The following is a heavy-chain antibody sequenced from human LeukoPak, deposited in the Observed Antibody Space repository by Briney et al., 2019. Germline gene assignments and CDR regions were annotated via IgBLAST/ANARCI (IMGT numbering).Heavy chain of an antibody. Sequence: SETLSLTCTVSGVSIGNFYWNWIPQPAGKGLEWIGRIFTTGSTNYSPSLKSRVTMSVDTSKNQFSLKLSSVTAADTAVYYCARVEEGYGSGRRENYYYYYMDVWGKGTTVTISS. CDR1: GVSIGNFY. V-gene: IGHV4-4*07. D-gene: IGHD3-10*01. J-gene: IGHJ6*03. CDR3: ARVEEGYGSGRRENYYYYYMDV. CDR2: IFTTGST.